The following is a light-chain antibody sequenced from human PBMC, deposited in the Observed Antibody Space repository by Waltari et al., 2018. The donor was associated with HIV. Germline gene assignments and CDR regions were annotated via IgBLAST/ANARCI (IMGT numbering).Light chain of an antibody. J-gene: IGLJ2*01. CDR3: CSFAGTFMI. V-gene: IGLV2-23*02. CDR2: EVT. CDR1: SSDVGTYSL. Sequence: QSALTQPASLSGSPGQSITISCTGTSSDVGTYSLVSWYQLHPGKAPKLLIYEVTKRPSGVSDRFSGSKSGNTGSLTISGLQAEDEADYYCCSFAGTFMIFGGGTKLTVL.